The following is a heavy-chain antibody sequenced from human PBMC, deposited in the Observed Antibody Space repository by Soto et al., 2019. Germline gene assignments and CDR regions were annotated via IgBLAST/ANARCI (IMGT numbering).Heavy chain of an antibody. Sequence: QVVLEQSGPEVKRPGSSAKVSCKASGDTLRRYAISWVRQAPGQGLEWMGGIIPSLGTTSYAQKFLGRVTFTADEVTSDETTTFYMELHSLTSEDTAIYYCARDLTAVRGSWGQGTPVTVSS. CDR3: ARDLTAVRGS. J-gene: IGHJ5*02. CDR2: IIPSLGTT. V-gene: IGHV1-69*01. CDR1: GDTLRRYA. D-gene: IGHD6-19*01.